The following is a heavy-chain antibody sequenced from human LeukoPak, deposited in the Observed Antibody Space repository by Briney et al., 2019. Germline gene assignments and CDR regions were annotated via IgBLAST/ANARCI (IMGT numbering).Heavy chain of an antibody. Sequence: ASVKVSCKASGYTFTSYGISWVRQAPGQRLEWMGWINAGNGNTKYSQKFQGRVTITRDTSASTAYMELSSLRSEDTAVYYCARDKTWIQLSPQYYFDYWGQGTLVTVSS. J-gene: IGHJ4*02. V-gene: IGHV1-3*01. CDR3: ARDKTWIQLSPQYYFDY. D-gene: IGHD5-18*01. CDR2: INAGNGNT. CDR1: GYTFTSYG.